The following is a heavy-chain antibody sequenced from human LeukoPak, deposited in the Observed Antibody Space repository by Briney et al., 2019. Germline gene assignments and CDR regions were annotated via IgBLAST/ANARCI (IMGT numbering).Heavy chain of an antibody. CDR3: ARDGSGSYYFRWFDP. J-gene: IGHJ5*02. CDR1: GYTFTGYY. CDR2: MNPNSGNT. D-gene: IGHD3-10*01. Sequence: GASVKLSCKASGYTFTGYYMHWVRQATGQGLEWMGWMNPNSGNTGYAQKFQGRVTMTRNTSITTAYMELTSLISEDTAVYYCARDGSGSYYFRWFDPWGQGTLVTVSS. V-gene: IGHV1-8*02.